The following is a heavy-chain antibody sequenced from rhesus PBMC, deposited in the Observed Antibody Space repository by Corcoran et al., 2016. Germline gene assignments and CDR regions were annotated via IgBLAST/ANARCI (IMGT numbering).Heavy chain of an antibody. CDR2: IYGRGVST. CDR1: GGSISDSNY. D-gene: IGHD5-24*01. V-gene: IGHV4-106*01. Sequence: QVQLQESGPGLVKPSETLSLSFAVTGGSISDSNYWSWIRPPQGKGLELIGYIYGRGVSTYYNTSLKSRVTISTDTSKNQFSLKLSSVTAANTAVYYCARDPRYSGYSPYFDYWGQGVLVTVSS. J-gene: IGHJ4*01. CDR3: ARDPRYSGYSPYFDY.